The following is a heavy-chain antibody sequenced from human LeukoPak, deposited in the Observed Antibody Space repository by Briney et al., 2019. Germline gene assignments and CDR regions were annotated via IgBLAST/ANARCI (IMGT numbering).Heavy chain of an antibody. CDR3: ARWELGMNAFDI. CDR1: GGSISSYY. V-gene: IGHV4-59*01. D-gene: IGHD7-27*01. J-gene: IGHJ3*02. Sequence: SETLSLTCTVSGGSISSYYWSWIRQPPGKGLEWIGYIYYSGGTNYNPSLKSRVTISVDTSKNQFSLKLSSVTAADTAVYYCARWELGMNAFDIWGQGTMVTVSS. CDR2: IYYSGGT.